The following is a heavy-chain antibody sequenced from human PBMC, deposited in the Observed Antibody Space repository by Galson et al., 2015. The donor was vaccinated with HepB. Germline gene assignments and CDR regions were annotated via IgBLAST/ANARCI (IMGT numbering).Heavy chain of an antibody. V-gene: IGHV1-18*01. J-gene: IGHJ4*02. CDR2: ISASNGNT. CDR3: ARATRFPLYSTSWYSDY. CDR1: GYTFTTYS. D-gene: IGHD6-13*01. Sequence: SCKASGYTFTTYSFSWVRQAPGQGLEWMGWISASNGNTKYSQKLQGRVTMTTDTSTSTAYMELRSLRSDDTAVYYCARATRFPLYSTSWYSDYWGQGTLVTVSS.